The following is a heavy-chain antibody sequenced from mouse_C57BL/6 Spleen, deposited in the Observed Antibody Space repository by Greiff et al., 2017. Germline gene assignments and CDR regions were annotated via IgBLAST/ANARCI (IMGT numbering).Heavy chain of an antibody. CDR1: GFNIKDDY. CDR2: IDPENGDT. Sequence: EVKLVESGAELVRPGASVKLSCTASGFNIKDDYMHWVKQRPEQGLEWIGWIDPENGDTEYASKFQGKATITADTSSNTAYLQLSSLTSEDTAVYYCTTFFDGSYAMDYWGQGTSVTVSS. V-gene: IGHV14-4*01. CDR3: TTFFDGSYAMDY. J-gene: IGHJ4*01. D-gene: IGHD2-3*01.